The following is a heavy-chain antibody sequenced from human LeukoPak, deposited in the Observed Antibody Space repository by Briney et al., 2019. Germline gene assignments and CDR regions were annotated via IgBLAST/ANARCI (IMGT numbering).Heavy chain of an antibody. CDR1: GASISGGTYY. CDR3: ARRGGSGRAFDY. Sequence: SETLSLTCSVSGASISGGTYYWGWIRQPPGKGLEWLGSIYYTGSNYENPSLKSRATIYVNTSKNQFSLELSSATAEGTAVCYCARRGGSGRAFDYWGQGTLVTVSS. CDR2: IYYTGSN. J-gene: IGHJ4*02. D-gene: IGHD1-26*01. V-gene: IGHV4-39*01.